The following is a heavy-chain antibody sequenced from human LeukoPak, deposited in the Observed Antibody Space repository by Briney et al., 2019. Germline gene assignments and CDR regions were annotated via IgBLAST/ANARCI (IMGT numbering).Heavy chain of an antibody. CDR3: AREILYDFYFDY. D-gene: IGHD3-3*01. CDR1: GFTFSSYA. CDR2: ISYDGSNK. J-gene: IGHJ4*02. V-gene: IGHV3-30*01. Sequence: GGSLRLSCAASGFTFSSYAMHWVRQAPGKGLEWVAVISYDGSNKYYADSVRGRFTISRDNSKNTLYLQMNSLRAEDTAVYYCAREILYDFYFDYWGQGNPGHRLL.